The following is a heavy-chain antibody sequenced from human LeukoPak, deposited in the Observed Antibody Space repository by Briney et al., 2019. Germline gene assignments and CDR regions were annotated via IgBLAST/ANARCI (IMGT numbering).Heavy chain of an antibody. CDR3: VSFKIWGTYRTDY. CDR2: IYYSGST. V-gene: IGHV4-31*03. CDR1: GGSISSGGYY. J-gene: IGHJ4*02. Sequence: SQTLSLTCTVSGGSISSGGYYWRWIRQLPGKGLEWIGYIYYSGSTYYNPSLRSRVTISLDTPKNQFSLKLSSVTPADTAVYYCVSFKIWGTYRTDYWGQGTLVTVSS. D-gene: IGHD3-16*02.